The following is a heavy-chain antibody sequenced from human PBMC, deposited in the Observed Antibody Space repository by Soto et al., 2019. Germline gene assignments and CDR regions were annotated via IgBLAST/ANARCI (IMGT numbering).Heavy chain of an antibody. J-gene: IGHJ5*02. D-gene: IGHD3-10*01. CDR2: INAGNGNT. V-gene: IGHV1-3*01. CDR3: ARSPYGSGSYYNEWFDP. CDR1: GYTFTSYA. Sequence: ASVKVSCKASGYTFTSYAIHWVRQAPGQRLEWMGWINAGNGNTKYSQKFQGRVTITRDTSASTAYMELSSLRSEDSAVYYCARSPYGSGSYYNEWFDPWGQGTLVTVSS.